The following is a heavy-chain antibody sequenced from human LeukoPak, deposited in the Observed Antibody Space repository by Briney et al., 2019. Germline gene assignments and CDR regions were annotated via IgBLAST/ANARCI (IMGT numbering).Heavy chain of an antibody. D-gene: IGHD1-26*01. J-gene: IGHJ2*01. CDR2: IKRDGSEE. CDR3: AKEGVQTPSDWYFDL. CDR1: GFSFSSYW. Sequence: GGSLRLSCVASGFSFSSYWMSWLRQAPGKGLEWVANIKRDGSEEYYVDSVRGRFTISRDNTKNSLYLQMNSLRAEDTAVYYCAKEGVQTPSDWYFDLWGRGTLVTVSS. V-gene: IGHV3-7*03.